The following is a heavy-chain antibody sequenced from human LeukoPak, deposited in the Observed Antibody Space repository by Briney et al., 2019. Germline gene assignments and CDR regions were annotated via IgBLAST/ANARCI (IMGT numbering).Heavy chain of an antibody. Sequence: PGGSLRLSCAASGFTFDDYAMHWVRQAPGKGLEWVSGISWNSGSIGYADSVKGRFTISRDNAKNSLYVQMNSLRAEDTALYYCAKDMRGYCSGGSCYLDYYFDYWGQGTLVTVSS. D-gene: IGHD2-15*01. CDR2: ISWNSGSI. CDR1: GFTFDDYA. V-gene: IGHV3-9*01. J-gene: IGHJ4*02. CDR3: AKDMRGYCSGGSCYLDYYFDY.